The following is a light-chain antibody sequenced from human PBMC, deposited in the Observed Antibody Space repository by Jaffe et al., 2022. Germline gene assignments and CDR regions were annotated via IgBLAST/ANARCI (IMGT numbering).Light chain of an antibody. CDR1: GPNIGENS. CDR2: NTN. CDR3: AVWDDRLNGWL. V-gene: IGLV1-44*01. Sequence: QSVLTQPPSASGTPGQSVTISCSGSGPNIGENSVNWFQEVPGTAPKPLIYNTNKRPSGVPDRFSASKSGTSASLAISGLQSADEAAYYCAVWDDRLNGWLFGGGTKLTVL. J-gene: IGLJ3*02.